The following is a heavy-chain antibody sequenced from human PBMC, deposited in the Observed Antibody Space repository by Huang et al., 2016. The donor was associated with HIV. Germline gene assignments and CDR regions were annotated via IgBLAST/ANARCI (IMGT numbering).Heavy chain of an antibody. CDR1: GFNFNNYD. V-gene: IGHV1-8*03. Sequence: QVQLVQSGAEVKKPGASVKVSCKASGFNFNNYDFNWVRQASGKGRGWMGWMNPKSGNTVYAQKCQGRVTITSNTSITTAYMELRSLRSEDTAVYYCARARGFLYDSTGYYSRYYFDSWGQGTLVTISS. J-gene: IGHJ4*02. CDR3: ARARGFLYDSTGYYSRYYFDS. CDR2: MNPKSGNT. D-gene: IGHD3-22*01.